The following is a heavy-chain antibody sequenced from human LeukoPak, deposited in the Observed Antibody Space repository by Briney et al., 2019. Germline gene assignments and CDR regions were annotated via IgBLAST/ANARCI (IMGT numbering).Heavy chain of an antibody. CDR1: GFTFSSYA. D-gene: IGHD2-8*02. CDR3: AKGGGSPLVDAFDI. CDR2: ILGGVDRT. J-gene: IGHJ3*02. Sequence: GGSLRLSCAASGFTFSSYAMRWVRQVPGKGREWVSTILGGVDRTYYTDSVKGRFTISRDNSKNTLYLQMSSLRAEDTDVYYCAKGGGSPLVDAFDIWGQGTVVTVSS. V-gene: IGHV3-23*01.